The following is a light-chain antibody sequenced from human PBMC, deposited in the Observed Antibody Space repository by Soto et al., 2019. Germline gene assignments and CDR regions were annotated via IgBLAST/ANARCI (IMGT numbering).Light chain of an antibody. CDR2: AAS. V-gene: IGKV1-12*01. CDR1: QVISSW. Sequence: DIQMTQSPSSLAASVGDRVTITCRASQVISSWLVWYQQKPGHAPKLLIYAASNLQSGVPSRFSGSASGTDFTLTISSLQTEDFATYYCQQASTFPFPFGGGTEVQIK. J-gene: IGKJ4*01. CDR3: QQASTFPFP.